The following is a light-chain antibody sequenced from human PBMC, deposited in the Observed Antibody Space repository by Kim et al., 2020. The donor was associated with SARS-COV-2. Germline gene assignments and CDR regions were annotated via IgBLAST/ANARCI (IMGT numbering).Light chain of an antibody. CDR2: GNN. J-gene: IGLJ3*02. Sequence: RQTAAISCTGNSNNGGHLGEAWLQQHQGHPPKRLSYGNNKRPSGISERFSAYRSGNTASLTITGLQPEDEADYYCSSWDGSLTAWVFGGGTQLTVL. CDR3: SSWDGSLTAWV. CDR1: SNNGGHLG. V-gene: IGLV10-54*04.